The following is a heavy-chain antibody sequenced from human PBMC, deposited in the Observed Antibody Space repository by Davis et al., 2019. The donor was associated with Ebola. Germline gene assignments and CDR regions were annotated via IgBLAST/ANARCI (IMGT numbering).Heavy chain of an antibody. Sequence: SETLSLTCAVYGGSFSGYYWSWIRQPPGKGLEWIGEIYHSGSTNYNPSLKSRVTISVDTSKNQFSLKLSSVTAADTAVYYCARQNWYFDLWGRGTLVTVSS. CDR3: ARQNWYFDL. J-gene: IGHJ2*01. CDR1: GGSFSGYY. V-gene: IGHV4-34*01. CDR2: IYHSGST.